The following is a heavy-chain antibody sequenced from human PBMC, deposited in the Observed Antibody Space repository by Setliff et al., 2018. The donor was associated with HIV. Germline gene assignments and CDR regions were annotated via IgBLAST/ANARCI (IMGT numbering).Heavy chain of an antibody. CDR1: GGSVSSNNYY. CDR2: IYNSGRT. V-gene: IGHV4-39*01. J-gene: IGHJ5*02. Sequence: SETLSLTCIVSGGSVSSNNYYWGWIRQPPGMGLEWIGSIYNSGRTYYNPSLKSRVTISVDTSKNQFSLRLSSVTAADTAVYYCARRNYYDSSDYPAWGQGALVTVS. CDR3: ARRNYYDSSDYPA. D-gene: IGHD3-22*01.